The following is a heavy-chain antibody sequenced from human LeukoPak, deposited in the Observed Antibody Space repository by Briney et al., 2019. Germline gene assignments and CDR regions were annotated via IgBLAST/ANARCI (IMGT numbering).Heavy chain of an antibody. J-gene: IGHJ2*01. CDR1: GYTFTGYY. CDR2: INPNSGGT. CDR3: ARDTVSYYYDSSGGFDL. V-gene: IGHV1-2*02. Sequence: ASVKVSCKASGYTFTGYYKHWVRQAPGQGLEWMGWINPNSGGTNYAQKFQGRVTMTRDTSISTAYMELSRLRSDDTAVYYCARDTVSYYYDSSGGFDLWGRGTLVTVSS. D-gene: IGHD3-22*01.